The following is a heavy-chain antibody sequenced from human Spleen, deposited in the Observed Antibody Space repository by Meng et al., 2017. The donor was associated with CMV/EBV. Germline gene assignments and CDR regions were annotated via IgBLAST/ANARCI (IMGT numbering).Heavy chain of an antibody. D-gene: IGHD2-15*01. CDR2: ILYDGSTA. CDR1: GFTFSGYA. Sequence: GESLKISCAASGFTFSGYAMHWVRQAPGKGLEWVAVILYDGSTAYYGESVKGRFTISRDNSNNTVSLQMNSLRVEDTAVYYCARDPRLHVVGAASWFDPWGQGTLVTVSS. V-gene: IGHV3-30*04. J-gene: IGHJ5*02. CDR3: ARDPRLHVVGAASWFDP.